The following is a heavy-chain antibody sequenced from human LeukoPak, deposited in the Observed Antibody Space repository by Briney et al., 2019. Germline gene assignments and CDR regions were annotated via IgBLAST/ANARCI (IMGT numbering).Heavy chain of an antibody. J-gene: IGHJ6*03. CDR1: GFTFSSYS. V-gene: IGHV3-48*04. D-gene: IGHD2-2*01. Sequence: GGSLRLSCAASGFTFSSYSMNWVRQAPGKGLEWVSYISSSSSTIYYADSVKGRFTISRGNAKNSLYLQMNSLRAGDTAVYYCARGGYCSSTSCYFGYYMDVWGKGTTVTVSS. CDR2: ISSSSSTI. CDR3: ARGGYCSSTSCYFGYYMDV.